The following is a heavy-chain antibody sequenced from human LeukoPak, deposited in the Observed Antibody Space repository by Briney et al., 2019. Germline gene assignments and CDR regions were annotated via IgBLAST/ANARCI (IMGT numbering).Heavy chain of an antibody. J-gene: IGHJ3*02. D-gene: IGHD3-10*01. CDR2: IYSGGNT. CDR3: AKNAVYYYGSGNPHAFDI. CDR1: GFTVSSNS. V-gene: IGHV3-53*01. Sequence: GGSLRLSCTVSGFTVSSNSMSWVRQAPGKGLEWVSFIYSGGNTHYSDSVKGRFTISRDNSKNTLYLQMNSLRAEDTAVYYCAKNAVYYYGSGNPHAFDIWGQGTMVTVSS.